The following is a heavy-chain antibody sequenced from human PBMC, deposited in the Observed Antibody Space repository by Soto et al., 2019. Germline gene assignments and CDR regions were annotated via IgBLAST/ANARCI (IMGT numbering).Heavy chain of an antibody. D-gene: IGHD6-6*01. V-gene: IGHV3-23*01. CDR1: GFTFSSYA. CDR3: AKVRPPPPILQLVQSWFDP. J-gene: IGHJ5*02. Sequence: GGSLRLSCAASGFTFSSYAMSWVRQAPGKGLEWVSAISGSGGSTYYADSVKGRFTISRDNSKNTLYLQMNSLRAEDTAVYYCAKVRPPPPILQLVQSWFDPWGQGTLVTVSS. CDR2: ISGSGGST.